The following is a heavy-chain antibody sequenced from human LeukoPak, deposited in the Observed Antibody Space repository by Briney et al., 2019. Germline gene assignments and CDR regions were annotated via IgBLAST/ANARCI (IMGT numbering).Heavy chain of an antibody. CDR1: GGSISSTNW. CDR3: ARGPLWDIAVVSAAMDHRDNWFDP. V-gene: IGHV4/OR15-8*02. CDR2: VNVLGNT. Sequence: ASETLSLTCGVSGGSISSTNWWTWVRQPPGKGLEWIGEVNVLGNTNYNPSLESRVTISIDKSENHVSLKLTSVTAADTAVYYCARGPLWDIAVVSAAMDHRDNWFDPWGQGTLVTVSS. J-gene: IGHJ5*02. D-gene: IGHD2-2*01.